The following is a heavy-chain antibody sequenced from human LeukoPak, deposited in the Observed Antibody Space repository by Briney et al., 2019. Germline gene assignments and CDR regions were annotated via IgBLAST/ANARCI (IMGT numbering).Heavy chain of an antibody. D-gene: IGHD3-10*01. CDR1: GGSISSYY. CDR2: IYTSGST. Sequence: SETLSLTCTVSGGSISSYYWSWIRQPAGKGLEWIGRIYTSGSTNYNPSLKSRVTMSVDTSKNQFSLKLSSLTAADTAVYYCATNPQDYYGSGSYLSSHAFDIWGQGTMVTVSS. CDR3: ATNPQDYYGSGSYLSSHAFDI. V-gene: IGHV4-4*07. J-gene: IGHJ3*02.